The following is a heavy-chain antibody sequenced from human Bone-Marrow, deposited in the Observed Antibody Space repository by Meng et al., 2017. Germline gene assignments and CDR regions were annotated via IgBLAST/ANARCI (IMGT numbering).Heavy chain of an antibody. D-gene: IGHD2/OR15-2a*01. CDR2: NYYSGST. CDR3: ASGLWINAFDT. Sequence: QGQLQEWGPGLVKPSHTLSLACTVSGDSITSGGYYWTWICQHPGKGLEWIGYNYYSGSTSYNPSLKNRLSISIDTSKNQFSLKLSSVTAADTAMYYCASGLWINAFDTWGQGTVVTVSS. J-gene: IGHJ3*02. V-gene: IGHV4-31*03. CDR1: GDSITSGGYY.